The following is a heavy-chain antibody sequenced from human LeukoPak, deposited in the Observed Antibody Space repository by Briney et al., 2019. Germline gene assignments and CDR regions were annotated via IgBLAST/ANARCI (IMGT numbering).Heavy chain of an antibody. D-gene: IGHD4-23*01. Sequence: SETLSLTCAVYGGSFSGYYWSWIRQPPGKGLEWIGEINHSGSTNYNPSLKSRVTISVDTSKNQFSLKLSSVTAADTAVYYCARGKELLRWTKSVDYWGQGTQVTGSS. CDR3: ARGKELLRWTKSVDY. V-gene: IGHV4-34*01. CDR2: INHSGST. J-gene: IGHJ4*02. CDR1: GGSFSGYY.